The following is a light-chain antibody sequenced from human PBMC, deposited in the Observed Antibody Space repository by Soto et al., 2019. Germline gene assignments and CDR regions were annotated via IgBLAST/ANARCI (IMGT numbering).Light chain of an antibody. Sequence: QSVLTQPASVSGSPGQSITISCTGTASDIGNYNYVSWYQVHPGKAPKLLIYRVSNRPSGVSNRFSGSKSGNAASLTISGLQAEDEADYYCYSYSAYTTLWVFGGGTKLTVL. J-gene: IGLJ3*02. CDR2: RVS. CDR1: ASDIGNYNY. CDR3: YSYSAYTTLWV. V-gene: IGLV2-14*01.